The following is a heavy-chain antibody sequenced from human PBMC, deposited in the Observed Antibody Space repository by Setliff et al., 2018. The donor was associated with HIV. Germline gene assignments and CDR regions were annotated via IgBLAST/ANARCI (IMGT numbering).Heavy chain of an antibody. CDR3: ARGKGVGGVIITGGLDV. J-gene: IGHJ6*02. CDR1: GHTFTNYD. D-gene: IGHD3-10*01. V-gene: IGHV1-8*01. Sequence: ASVKVSCKPSGHTFTNYDIHWMRRATGQGLEWMGRMDPNSGVSGYALKFHDRVTMTRDTSITTAYMELSSLTSEDTAVYYCARGKGVGGVIITGGLDVWGQGTTVTVSS. CDR2: MDPNSGVS.